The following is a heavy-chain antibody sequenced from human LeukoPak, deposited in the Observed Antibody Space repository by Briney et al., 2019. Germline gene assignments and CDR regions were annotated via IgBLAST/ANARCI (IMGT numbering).Heavy chain of an antibody. V-gene: IGHV3-30*09. J-gene: IGHJ4*02. CDR1: GFPFSSYP. CDR3: AREPCRIKLGFLEF. Sequence: GGSLSLFCAPSGFPFSSYPMHWVRQVPGKGLEWLVVISTGGHGNHYDDSVKGRFAISRDNSKNIVYLQMNSLRADDTALYFCAREPCRIKLGFLEFWGQGDLVTVSS. CDR2: ISTGGHGN. D-gene: IGHD3-16*01.